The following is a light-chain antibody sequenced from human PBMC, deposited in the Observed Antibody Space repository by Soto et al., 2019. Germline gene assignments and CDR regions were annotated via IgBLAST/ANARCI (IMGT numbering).Light chain of an antibody. CDR2: NAS. Sequence: EIVMTQSPATLSVSPGERVTLSCRASQSVSTFLAWFQQNPGQPHRLLIYNASNRTTGIPARFSGSGSGTDFTLTISSLEPEDFAVYYCQQRGDWPQITFGKGTRVEI. CDR3: QQRGDWPQIT. CDR1: QSVSTF. V-gene: IGKV3-11*01. J-gene: IGKJ5*01.